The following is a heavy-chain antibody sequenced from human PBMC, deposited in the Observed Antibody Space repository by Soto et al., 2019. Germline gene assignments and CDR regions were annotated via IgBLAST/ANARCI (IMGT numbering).Heavy chain of an antibody. CDR2: ISSSGSTI. Sequence: GGSLRLSCAASGFTFSDYYMSWIRQAPGKGLEWVSYISSSGSTIYYADSVKGRFTISRDNAKNSLYLQMNSLRAEDTAVYFCARDTRSSFSTYGMDVWGQGTTVTVSS. CDR1: GFTFSDYY. V-gene: IGHV3-11*01. D-gene: IGHD6-6*01. J-gene: IGHJ6*02. CDR3: ARDTRSSFSTYGMDV.